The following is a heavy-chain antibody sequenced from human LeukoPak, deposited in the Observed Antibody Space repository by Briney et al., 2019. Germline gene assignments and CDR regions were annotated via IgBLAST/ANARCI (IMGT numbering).Heavy chain of an antibody. CDR1: GFTVSSNY. D-gene: IGHD1-26*01. V-gene: IGHV3-66*01. Sequence: GGSLRLSCAASGFTVSSNYMSWVRQAPGKGLEWVSVIYSGGSTYYADSVKGRFTISRDNSKNSLYLQMDSLRVEDTAEYYCARDPYSGNYGAYYYYYMDVWGKGTTVTVSS. J-gene: IGHJ6*03. CDR3: ARDPYSGNYGAYYYYYMDV. CDR2: IYSGGST.